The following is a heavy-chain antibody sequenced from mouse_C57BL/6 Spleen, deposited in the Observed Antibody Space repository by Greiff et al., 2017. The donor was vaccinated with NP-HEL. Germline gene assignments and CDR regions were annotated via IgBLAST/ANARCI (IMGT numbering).Heavy chain of an antibody. CDR3: ARGGTLGLPY. Sequence: EVNVVESGGGLVKPGGSLKLSCAASGFTFSSYAMSWVRQTPEKRLEWVATISDGGSYTYYPDNVKGRFTISRDNAKNNLYLQMSHLKSEDTAMYYCARGGTLGLPYWGQGTLVTVSA. J-gene: IGHJ3*01. V-gene: IGHV5-4*03. CDR2: ISDGGSYT. D-gene: IGHD2-14*01. CDR1: GFTFSSYA.